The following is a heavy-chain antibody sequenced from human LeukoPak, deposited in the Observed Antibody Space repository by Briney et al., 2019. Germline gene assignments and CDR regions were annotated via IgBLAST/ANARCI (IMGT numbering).Heavy chain of an antibody. CDR1: GYTFTSYG. CDR3: ARDRYYYDSSGYYELDY. Sequence: ASVKVSCKASGYTFTSYGISWVRQAPGQGLEWMGWISAYNGNTNYAQKLQGRVTMTTDTSTSTAYMELRSLRSDDTAVYYCARDRYYYDSSGYYELDYWGQGTLVTASS. V-gene: IGHV1-18*01. CDR2: ISAYNGNT. J-gene: IGHJ4*02. D-gene: IGHD3-22*01.